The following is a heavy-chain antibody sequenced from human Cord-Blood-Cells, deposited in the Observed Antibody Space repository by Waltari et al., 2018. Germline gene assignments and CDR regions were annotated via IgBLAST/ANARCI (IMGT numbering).Heavy chain of an antibody. CDR2: IYYSGGT. CDR3: ARMDSSSSDTKIFDY. CDR1: GGSVSSGSYY. V-gene: IGHV4-61*01. Sequence: QVQLQESGPGLVKPSETLSLTCTVSGGSVSSGSYYWSWIRQPPGKGLEWIGYIYYSGGTNDNHALKSRVTIAGDTSKNQFSLKLSSVTAADTAVYYCARMDSSSSDTKIFDYWGQGTLVTVSS. J-gene: IGHJ4*02. D-gene: IGHD6-13*01.